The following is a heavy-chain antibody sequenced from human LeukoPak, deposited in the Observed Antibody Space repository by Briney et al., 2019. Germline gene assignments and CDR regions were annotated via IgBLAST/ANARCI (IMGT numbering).Heavy chain of an antibody. CDR1: GFTFSNNW. CDR3: AMIKEG. D-gene: IGHD3-22*01. Sequence: GGSLRLSCAASGFTFSNNWMHWARQAPGRGWVWVSRINSDGRTTTYADSVNGRFTISRDNAKNTLYLHMNSLRAEDTAVYYCAMIKEGWGQGTLVTVSS. J-gene: IGHJ4*02. V-gene: IGHV3-74*01. CDR2: INSDGRTT.